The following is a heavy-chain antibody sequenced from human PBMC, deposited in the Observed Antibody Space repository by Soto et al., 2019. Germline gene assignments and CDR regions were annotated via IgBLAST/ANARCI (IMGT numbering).Heavy chain of an antibody. D-gene: IGHD3-10*01. CDR1: GFTFNNYA. J-gene: IGHJ4*02. CDR2: ISGGGDTT. V-gene: IGHV3-23*01. Sequence: EVQLLESGGGLVQPGGSLRLSCAASGFTFNNYAMTWVRQAPGKGLEWVSAISGGGDTTSYADSVKGRFTGSRDGSKNTLYLRRSSLRAEDTALYYCAEGRGGSGSLTPRVDFWGQGTLVTVSS. CDR3: AEGRGGSGSLTPRVDF.